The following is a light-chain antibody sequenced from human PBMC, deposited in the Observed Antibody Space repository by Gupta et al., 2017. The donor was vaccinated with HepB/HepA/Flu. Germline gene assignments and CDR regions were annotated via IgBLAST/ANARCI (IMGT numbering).Light chain of an antibody. CDR3: QKYNGDPT. Sequence: LLLHKASTLLTGVPSRFRGSGSGTEFTLTIDSLQPDDSATYYCQKYNGDPTFGQGTKVEV. CDR2: KAS. J-gene: IGKJ1*01. V-gene: IGKV1-5*03.